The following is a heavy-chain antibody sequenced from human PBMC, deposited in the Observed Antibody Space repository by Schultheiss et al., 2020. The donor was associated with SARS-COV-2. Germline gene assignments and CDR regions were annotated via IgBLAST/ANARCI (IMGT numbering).Heavy chain of an antibody. CDR1: GGSVSSGSYY. Sequence: GSLRLSCTVSGGSVSSGSYYWSWIRQPPGKGLEWIGYIYYSGSTNYNPSLKSRVTISVDMSKNQFSLKLSSVTAADTAVYYCAREYSNDFWSGTSMDVWGQGTTVTVSS. D-gene: IGHD3-3*01. V-gene: IGHV4-61*01. J-gene: IGHJ6*02. CDR2: IYYSGST. CDR3: AREYSNDFWSGTSMDV.